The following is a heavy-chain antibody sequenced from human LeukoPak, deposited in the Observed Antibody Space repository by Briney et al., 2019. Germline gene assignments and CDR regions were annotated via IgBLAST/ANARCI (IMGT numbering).Heavy chain of an antibody. CDR2: IYWDDDS. Sequence: SGPTLVKPTQTLTLTGSLSGVSLSPRGVGVGWIRQPPGKALEWLALIYWDDDSRYSPSLKSRLTSAKDTSKNQLVLTLTNMDSVDTATYYCAHSQVFSYGSFHDAYDIWGLGMLVTVSS. V-gene: IGHV2-5*02. J-gene: IGHJ3*02. CDR3: AHSQVFSYGSFHDAYDI. CDR1: GVSLSPRGVG. D-gene: IGHD5-18*01.